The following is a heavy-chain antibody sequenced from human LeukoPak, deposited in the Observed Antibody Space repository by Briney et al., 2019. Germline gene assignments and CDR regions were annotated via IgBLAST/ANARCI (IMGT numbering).Heavy chain of an antibody. CDR2: IYPGDSDT. J-gene: IGHJ6*03. CDR3: ARHVTVVPAATYYYYYYMDV. Sequence: GESLKISCKGFGYSFTSYWIGWVRQMPGKGLEWMGIIYPGDSDTRYSPSFQGQVTISADKSISTAYLQWSSLKASDTAMYYCARHVTVVPAATYYYYYYMDVWGKGTTVTVSS. V-gene: IGHV5-51*01. CDR1: GYSFTSYW. D-gene: IGHD2-2*01.